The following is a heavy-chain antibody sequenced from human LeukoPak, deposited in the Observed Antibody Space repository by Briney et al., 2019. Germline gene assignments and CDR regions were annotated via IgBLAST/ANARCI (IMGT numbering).Heavy chain of an antibody. CDR1: GYTFTSYD. CDR2: MNPNSGGT. Sequence: ASVKVSCKASGYTFTSYDVNWVRQATGQGLEWMGWMNPNSGGTNYAQKFQGRVTMTRDTSISTAYMEVSGLSSDDTAEYYCARDTMAGGHDYWGQGTLVTVSS. CDR3: ARDTMAGGHDY. V-gene: IGHV1-2*02. J-gene: IGHJ4*02. D-gene: IGHD6-19*01.